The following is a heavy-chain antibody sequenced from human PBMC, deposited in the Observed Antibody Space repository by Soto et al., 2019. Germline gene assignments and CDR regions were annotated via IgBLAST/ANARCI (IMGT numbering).Heavy chain of an antibody. D-gene: IGHD2-15*01. V-gene: IGHV3-64*01. Sequence: GGSLRLSCAASGFTFSSYAMHWVRQAPGKGLEYVSAISSNGGSTYYANSVKGRFTISRDNSKNTLYLQMGSLRAEDMAVYYCARNYGGNCYAFDIWGQGTMVTVSS. CDR3: ARNYGGNCYAFDI. CDR2: ISSNGGST. CDR1: GFTFSSYA. J-gene: IGHJ3*02.